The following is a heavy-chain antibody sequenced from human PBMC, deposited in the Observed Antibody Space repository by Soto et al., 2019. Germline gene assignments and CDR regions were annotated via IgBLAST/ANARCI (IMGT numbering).Heavy chain of an antibody. D-gene: IGHD3-3*01. CDR3: ARTTIFGHYYYYYGMDV. Sequence: PLETLSLTCTVSGGSISSYYWSWIRQPPGKGLEWIGYIYYSGSTNYNPSLKSRVTISVDTSKNQFSLKLSSVTAADTAVYYCARTTIFGHYYYYYGMDVWGQGTTVTVSS. J-gene: IGHJ6*02. CDR1: GGSISSYY. V-gene: IGHV4-59*01. CDR2: IYYSGST.